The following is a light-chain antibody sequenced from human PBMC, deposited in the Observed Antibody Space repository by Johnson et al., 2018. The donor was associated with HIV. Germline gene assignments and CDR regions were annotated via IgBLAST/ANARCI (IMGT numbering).Light chain of an antibody. Sequence: QSVLTQPPSVSAAPGQRVNISCSGNISNIESYFVSWYQQLPGAAPTLLIYEDNKRPSGIPDRFSASKSGTSATMGFTGIQTGDEADYYCGTWDRRLSAFYVSGTWTKFTFL. V-gene: IGLV1-51*02. CDR2: EDN. J-gene: IGLJ1*01. CDR3: GTWDRRLSAFYV. CDR1: ISNIESYF.